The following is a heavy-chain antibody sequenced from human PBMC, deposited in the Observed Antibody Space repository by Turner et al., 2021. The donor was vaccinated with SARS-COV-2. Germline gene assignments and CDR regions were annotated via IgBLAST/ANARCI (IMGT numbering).Heavy chain of an antibody. V-gene: IGHV3-30*18. CDR2: ISYDGSEK. Sequence: QVQLVQSGGGVVQPGRSLRLSCAASGFTFSSYGIHWVRQAQGKGLEWAEVISYDGSEKYYADTVKGRFTISRDNSKNTLYLQMSSLRPDDTAVYYCAKDALPAAGKLNSYFDYWGQGTLVTVSS. CDR3: AKDALPAAGKLNSYFDY. D-gene: IGHD6-13*01. CDR1: GFTFSSYG. J-gene: IGHJ4*02.